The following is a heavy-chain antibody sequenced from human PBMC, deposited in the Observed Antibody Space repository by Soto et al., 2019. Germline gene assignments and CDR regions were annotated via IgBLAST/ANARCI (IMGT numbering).Heavy chain of an antibody. J-gene: IGHJ6*02. CDR3: ARITYYYDSSGYPWGMDV. D-gene: IGHD3-22*01. V-gene: IGHV5-51*01. Sequence: GESLKISCKGSGYSFTSYWIGWVRQMPGKGLEWMGIIYPGDSDTRYSPSFQGQVTISADKSISTAYLQWSSLKASDTAMYYCARITYYYDSSGYPWGMDVWGQGTTVTVSS. CDR1: GYSFTSYW. CDR2: IYPGDSDT.